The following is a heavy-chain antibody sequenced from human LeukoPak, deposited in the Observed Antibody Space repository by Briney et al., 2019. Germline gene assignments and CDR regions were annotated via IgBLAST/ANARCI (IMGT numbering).Heavy chain of an antibody. J-gene: IGHJ4*02. CDR2: IWTSGGT. CDR3: ARDRGWGYIDY. Sequence: PSETLSLTCTVSGGSIRNAGYYWNWIRQPAGKTLEWIGRIWTSGGTLYNPSLKSRVTISVDTSKNQFSPNLNSVTAADTAVYYCARDRGWGYIDYWGQGTLVTASS. D-gene: IGHD5-12*01. CDR1: GGSIRNAGYY. V-gene: IGHV4-61*02.